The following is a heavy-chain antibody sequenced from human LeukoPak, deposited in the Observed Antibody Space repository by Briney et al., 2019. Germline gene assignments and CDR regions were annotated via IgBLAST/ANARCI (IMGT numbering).Heavy chain of an antibody. V-gene: IGHV4-39*07. Sequence: SETLSLTCSVSGGSISSSSYYWGWIRQPPGKGLEWIGSFYYSGNTYYNPSLKSRVTISADTSKNEFSLKLSSVTAADTAVYYCATEYCGADCYFDSWGQGTLVTVSS. CDR1: GGSISSSSYY. D-gene: IGHD2-21*02. CDR3: ATEYCGADCYFDS. CDR2: FYYSGNT. J-gene: IGHJ4*02.